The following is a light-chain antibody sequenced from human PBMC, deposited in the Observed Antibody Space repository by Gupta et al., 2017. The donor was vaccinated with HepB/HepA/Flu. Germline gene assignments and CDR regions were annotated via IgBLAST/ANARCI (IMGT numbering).Light chain of an antibody. J-gene: IGLJ3*02. Sequence: QSVLTQPPSVSGAPGQRVTISCTGSSSNIGAGFDVHWYQQLPGTAPNLLIYANTNRPSGVPDRFSGSKSGTSASLAITGLQADDEADYYCQSYDSSLSGPWVFGGGTKLTVL. CDR2: ANT. V-gene: IGLV1-40*01. CDR1: SSNIGAGFD. CDR3: QSYDSSLSGPWV.